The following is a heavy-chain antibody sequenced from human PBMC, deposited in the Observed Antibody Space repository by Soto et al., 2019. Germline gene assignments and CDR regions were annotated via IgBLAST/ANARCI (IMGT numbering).Heavy chain of an antibody. J-gene: IGHJ4*02. CDR1: GYTFTSYG. CDR2: ISAYNGNT. Sequence: QVQLVQSGAEVKKPGASVKVSCKASGYTFTSYGISWVRQAPGQGLEWMGWISAYNGNTNYAQKLQGRVTMTTDTSTSTAYMELRSLRSDDTAVYYCAREKYYDFWSGYYPPYCFDYWGQGTLVTVSS. CDR3: AREKYYDFWSGYYPPYCFDY. D-gene: IGHD3-3*01. V-gene: IGHV1-18*01.